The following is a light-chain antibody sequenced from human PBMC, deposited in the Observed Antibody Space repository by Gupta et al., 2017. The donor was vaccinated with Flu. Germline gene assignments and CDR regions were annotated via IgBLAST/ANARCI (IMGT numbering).Light chain of an antibody. J-gene: IGLJ2*01. CDR3: GSDTSSGTWV. Sequence: STSSWTGTSSEIGDDNFDCWNQEHPGKTGKLMIYEVNKRPAGVADRFSGSKSGNTATLTISGRQDEDEADYYSGSDTSSGTWVFGGGTKVTVL. CDR2: EVN. CDR1: SSEIGDDNF. V-gene: IGLV2-14*01.